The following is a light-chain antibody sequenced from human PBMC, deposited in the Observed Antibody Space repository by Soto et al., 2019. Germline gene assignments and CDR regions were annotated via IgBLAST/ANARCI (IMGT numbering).Light chain of an antibody. CDR1: QSISSY. Sequence: DIQMTQSPSSLSASVGDRVAITCRASQSISSYLNWYQQKPGKAPKLLIYAASSLQSGVPSRFTGSGSGTDFTLTISSLQPEDFATYYCQQSYITPPITFGQGTRLDIK. V-gene: IGKV1-39*01. J-gene: IGKJ5*01. CDR2: AAS. CDR3: QQSYITPPIT.